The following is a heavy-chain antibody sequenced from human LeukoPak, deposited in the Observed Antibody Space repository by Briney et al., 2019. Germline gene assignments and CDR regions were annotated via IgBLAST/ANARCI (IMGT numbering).Heavy chain of an antibody. D-gene: IGHD2-2*01. Sequence: GAPVKPCCTASGYTFTGYYMHWVRQSPGQGLEWMGWINPNSGGTNYAQKFQGRVTMTRDTSISTAYMELSRLRSDDTAVYYCARVPVGRVEVPAAMLDYWGQGTMVTVSS. J-gene: IGHJ4*02. V-gene: IGHV1-2*02. CDR3: ARVPVGRVEVPAAMLDY. CDR2: INPNSGGT. CDR1: GYTFTGYY.